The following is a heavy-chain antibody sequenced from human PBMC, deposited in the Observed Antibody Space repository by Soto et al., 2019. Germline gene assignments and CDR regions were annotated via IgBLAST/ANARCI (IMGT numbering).Heavy chain of an antibody. CDR2: ISYDGSNK. V-gene: IGHV3-30-3*01. J-gene: IGHJ4*02. CDR1: GFTFSSCA. D-gene: IGHD1-26*01. CDR3: ARGIGSSDY. Sequence: QVQLVESGGGVVQPGRSLRLSCAASGFTFSSCAMHWVRQAPGKGLEWVAVISYDGSNKYYADSVKGRFTISRDNSKNTLYLQMNSLRAEDTAVYYCARGIGSSDYWGQGTLVTVSS.